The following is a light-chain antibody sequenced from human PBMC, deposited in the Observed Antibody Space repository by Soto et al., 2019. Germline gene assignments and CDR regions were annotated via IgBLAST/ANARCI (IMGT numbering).Light chain of an antibody. V-gene: IGKV3-20*01. J-gene: IGKJ1*01. CDR3: QQHGSSPQT. CDR1: QSVRNNY. CDR2: GAS. Sequence: EIVLTQSPVTLSLSPGERATLSCRASQSVRNNYLAWYQQKPGQAPRLLIYGASSRATGIPDRFSGSGSGTGFTLTINRLEPEDFAVYSCQQHGSSPQTFGQGTKVDIK.